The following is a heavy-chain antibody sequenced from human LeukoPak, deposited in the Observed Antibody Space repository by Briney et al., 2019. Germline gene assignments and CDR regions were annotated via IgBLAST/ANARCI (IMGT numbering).Heavy chain of an antibody. D-gene: IGHD5-12*01. CDR3: ARRYSGYGNAFDI. J-gene: IGHJ3*02. Sequence: SETLSLTCTVSGGSISSYYWSWIRQPPGKGLEWIGYIYSSGSTNYSPSLKSRVTISVDTSKNQFSLKLYSVTAADTAVYYCARRYSGYGNAFDIRGQGTMVTVSS. CDR2: IYSSGST. V-gene: IGHV4-59*08. CDR1: GGSISSYY.